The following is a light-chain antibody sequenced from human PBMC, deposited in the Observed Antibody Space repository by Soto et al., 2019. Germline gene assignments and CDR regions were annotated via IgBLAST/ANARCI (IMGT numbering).Light chain of an antibody. Sequence: DIQMTQSPSSLSASVGDRVTITCRASQSISSYLNWYQQKPGKAPKLLIYAASSLQSGVPSRFSGSGSGTEFTLTISSLQPDDFATYYCQQYNSYSWTFGQGTKGDSK. CDR1: QSISSY. CDR3: QQYNSYSWT. J-gene: IGKJ1*01. V-gene: IGKV1-39*01. CDR2: AAS.